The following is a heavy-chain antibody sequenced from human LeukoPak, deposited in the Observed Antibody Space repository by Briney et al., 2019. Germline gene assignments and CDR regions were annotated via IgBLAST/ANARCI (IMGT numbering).Heavy chain of an antibody. D-gene: IGHD2-15*01. CDR2: FYYSGHT. J-gene: IGHJ4*02. CDR1: GGSISSSSYF. CDR3: ARHCSDGSCYSGLDY. Sequence: SETLSLTCTVSGGSISSSSYFWGWIRQPPGKGLEWIGSFYYSGHTYHNPSLESRVIISVDRSKNQFSLKMSSVTAADTAVYYCARHCSDGSCYSGLDYWGQGTLVTVSS. V-gene: IGHV4-39*01.